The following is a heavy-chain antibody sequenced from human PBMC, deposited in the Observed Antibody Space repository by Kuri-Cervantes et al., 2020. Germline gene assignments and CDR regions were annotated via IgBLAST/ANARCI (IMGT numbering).Heavy chain of an antibody. CDR2: INHSGST. CDR3: ARGRRRQWLATYFDY. J-gene: IGHJ4*02. Sequence: GSLRLSCAVYGGSFSGYYWSWIRQPPGKGLEWIGEINHSGSTNYNPSLKSRVTISVDTSKNQFSLKLSSVTAADTAVYYCARGRRRQWLATYFDYWGQGTLVTVSS. CDR1: GGSFSGYY. V-gene: IGHV4-34*01. D-gene: IGHD6-19*01.